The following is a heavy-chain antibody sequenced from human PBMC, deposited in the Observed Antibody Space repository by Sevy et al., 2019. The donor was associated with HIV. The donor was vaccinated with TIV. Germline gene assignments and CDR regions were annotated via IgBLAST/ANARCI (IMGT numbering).Heavy chain of an antibody. D-gene: IGHD5-12*01. J-gene: IGHJ4*02. CDR3: TTDPLYSGYDSENDSPDY. V-gene: IGHV3-15*07. CDR1: GFTFSNAW. CDR2: IKSKTDGGTT. Sequence: GGSLRLSCAASGFTFSNAWMNWVRQAPGKGLEWVGRIKSKTDGGTTDYAAPVKGRLPISRDDSKNTLYLQMNSLKTEDTAVYYCTTDPLYSGYDSENDSPDYWGQGTLVTVSS.